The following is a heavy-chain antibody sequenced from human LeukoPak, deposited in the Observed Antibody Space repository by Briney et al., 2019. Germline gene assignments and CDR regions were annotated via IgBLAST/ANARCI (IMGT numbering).Heavy chain of an antibody. D-gene: IGHD6-6*01. CDR3: TTGLEYSTSYYYYMDV. J-gene: IGHJ6*03. CDR1: GFAFSNAW. V-gene: IGHV3-15*01. Sequence: GGSLRLSCAASGFAFSNAWMSWVRQAPGKGLEWVGRIKTKTDGGTTDYAAPVKGRFTMSTDDSKNTLYLQMNSLKTEDTAVYYCTTGLEYSTSYYYYMDVWGNGTTVTVSS. CDR2: IKTKTDGGTT.